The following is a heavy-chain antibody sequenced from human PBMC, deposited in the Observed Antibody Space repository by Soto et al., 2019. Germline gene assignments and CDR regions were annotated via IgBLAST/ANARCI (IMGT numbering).Heavy chain of an antibody. D-gene: IGHD1-1*01. J-gene: IGHJ6*02. CDR2: IIPIFGTA. Sequence: SVKVSCKASGGTFSSYAISWVRQAPGQGLEWMGGIIPIFGTANYAQKFQGRVTITADESTSTAYMELSSLRSEDTAVYYCARKGTYYYYGMDVWGQGTTVTVSS. CDR3: ARKGTYYYYGMDV. CDR1: GGTFSSYA. V-gene: IGHV1-69*13.